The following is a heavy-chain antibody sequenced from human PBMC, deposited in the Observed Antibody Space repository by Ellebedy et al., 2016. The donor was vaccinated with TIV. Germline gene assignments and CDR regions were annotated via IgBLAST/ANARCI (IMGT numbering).Heavy chain of an antibody. CDR1: GFTFSSYW. CDR3: ATGAYDI. CDR2: IDSYGSST. D-gene: IGHD3-9*01. J-gene: IGHJ3*02. Sequence: GESLKISCAASGFTFSSYWMHWVRQAPGKGLVWVSRIDSYGSSTTYVDSVKGRFTISRDNDKITLYLQMNSLTAEDTAVYYCATGAYDIWGQGTMVMVSS. V-gene: IGHV3-74*01.